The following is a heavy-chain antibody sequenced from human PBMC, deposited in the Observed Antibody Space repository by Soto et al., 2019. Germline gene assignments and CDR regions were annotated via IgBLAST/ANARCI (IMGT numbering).Heavy chain of an antibody. V-gene: IGHV4-39*01. D-gene: IGHD3-22*01. Sequence: QLQLQESGPGLVKPSETLSLTCTVSGCSISSTTYYWGWIRQPPGTGLEWIGTIYYSGRTYYNPSLEIRVTTSVDPAKNQFCRKMNFVTAADTAWYYCAMNSSLGSGYYTWGPGTMVTVSP. CDR1: GCSISSTTYY. CDR2: IYYSGRT. CDR3: AMNSSLGSGYYT. J-gene: IGHJ3*02.